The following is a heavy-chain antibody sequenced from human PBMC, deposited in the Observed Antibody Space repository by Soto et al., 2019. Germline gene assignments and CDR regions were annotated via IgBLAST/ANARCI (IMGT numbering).Heavy chain of an antibody. CDR2: IGLGSSTK. J-gene: IGHJ3*01. Sequence: PGGSLRLSCAASGFTFRNYGMNWVRQAPGKGLEWVSYIGLGSSTKYYADSVEGRFTISRDNAKNSLYLQMNSLRAEDTAVHYCARDQLYYNDISGRPLNAFDVWGQGTMVTVSS. D-gene: IGHD3-22*01. CDR1: GFTFRNYG. CDR3: ARDQLYYNDISGRPLNAFDV. V-gene: IGHV3-48*01.